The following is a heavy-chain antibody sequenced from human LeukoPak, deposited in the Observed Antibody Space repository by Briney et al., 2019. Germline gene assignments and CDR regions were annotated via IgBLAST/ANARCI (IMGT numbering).Heavy chain of an antibody. D-gene: IGHD2-15*01. J-gene: IGHJ4*02. CDR3: ARDTYCSGGSCYSYYFDY. Sequence: PGGSLRLSCAASGFTFSSYSMNWVRQAPGRGRECVSYISSSSTIYYADSVKGGFTFSRDNAKDSVYMPMNRLRAEDTAEYYCARDTYCSGGSCYSYYFDYWGQGTLVTVSS. V-gene: IGHV3-48*01. CDR1: GFTFSSYS. CDR2: ISSSSTI.